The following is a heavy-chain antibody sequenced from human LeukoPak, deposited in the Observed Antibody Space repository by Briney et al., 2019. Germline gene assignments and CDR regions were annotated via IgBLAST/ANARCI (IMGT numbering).Heavy chain of an antibody. J-gene: IGHJ5*02. CDR3: AREVYGSGSYFPFDP. V-gene: IGHV4-59*01. CDR2: IYYSGST. D-gene: IGHD3-10*01. CDR1: GGSISSYY. Sequence: SETLSLTCSVSGGSISSYYWSWIRQPPGKGLEWIGYIYYSGSTNYNPSLKSRVTISVDTSKNQFSLKLSSVTAADTAVYYCAREVYGSGSYFPFDPWGQGTLVTVSS.